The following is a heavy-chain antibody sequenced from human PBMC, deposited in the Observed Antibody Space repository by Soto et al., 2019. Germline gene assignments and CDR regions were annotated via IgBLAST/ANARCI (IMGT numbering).Heavy chain of an antibody. Sequence: ASVEVSCKASGYTFPSCGISWVRRAPGQGLEWMGWISAYNGNTNYAQKLQGRVTMTTDTSTSTAYMELRSLRSDDTAVYYCAREQGEVAVAGTSYYYYYVMDVWCQGTTVTVSS. V-gene: IGHV1-18*01. J-gene: IGHJ6*02. CDR2: ISAYNGNT. CDR1: GYTFPSCG. CDR3: AREQGEVAVAGTSYYYYYVMDV. D-gene: IGHD6-19*01.